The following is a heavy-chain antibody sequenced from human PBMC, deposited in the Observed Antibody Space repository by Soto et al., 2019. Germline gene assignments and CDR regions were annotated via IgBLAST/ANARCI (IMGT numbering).Heavy chain of an antibody. CDR2: IYHSGNT. D-gene: IGHD3-10*01. V-gene: IGHV4-4*02. Sequence: QVQLQESGPGLVKPSGTLSLTCAVSGGSISSSNWWSWVRQPPGKGLEWVGEIYHSGNTNYNPSLKRRVTMAVDKCRNQFSLKLSSVTAADTAVYYCARRWGEGRVDYWGQGTLVTVSS. CDR1: GGSISSSNW. CDR3: ARRWGEGRVDY. J-gene: IGHJ4*02.